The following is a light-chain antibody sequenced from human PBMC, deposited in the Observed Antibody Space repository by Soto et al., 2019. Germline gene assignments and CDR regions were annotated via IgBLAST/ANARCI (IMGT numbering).Light chain of an antibody. CDR3: SSYTSSSTFWV. J-gene: IGLJ3*02. CDR1: SSDVGGYNY. CDR2: DVS. V-gene: IGLV2-14*01. Sequence: QSVLTQPASVSGSPGQSITISCTGTSSDVGGYNYVSWYQQHPGKAPKLIIYDVSDRPSGVSNRFSGSKSGSTASLTISGLQAEDEADYYCSSYTSSSTFWVFGGGTKLTVL.